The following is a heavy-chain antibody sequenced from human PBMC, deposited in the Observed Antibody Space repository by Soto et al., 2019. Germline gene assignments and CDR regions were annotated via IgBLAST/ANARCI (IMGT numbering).Heavy chain of an antibody. V-gene: IGHV3-21*01. CDR3: ARDRGYDAHDYYYNAMDV. D-gene: IGHD3-10*01. Sequence: EVQFVASGGSLVKPGGSLRLSCISSGLTFRTYTMNWARQAPGKGLEWVSGISGFRLLTFYAESVKGRFTISRDNAKNSLYLQITSLRAEDTAVYYCARDRGYDAHDYYYNAMDVWGQGTTVTVSS. J-gene: IGHJ6*02. CDR1: GLTFRTYT. CDR2: ISGFRLLT.